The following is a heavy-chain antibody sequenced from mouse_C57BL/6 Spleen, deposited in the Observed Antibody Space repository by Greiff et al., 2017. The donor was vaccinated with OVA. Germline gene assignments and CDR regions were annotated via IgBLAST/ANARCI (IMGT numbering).Heavy chain of an antibody. V-gene: IGHV1-82*01. CDR3: APITTVVPTGVAY. D-gene: IGHD1-1*01. Sequence: QVQLQQSGPELVKPGASVKISCKASGYAFSSSWMNWVKQRPGKGLEWIGRIYPGDGDTNYNGKFKGKATLTADKSSSTAYMQLSSLTSEDSAVYFCAPITTVVPTGVAYWGQGTLVTVSA. J-gene: IGHJ3*01. CDR2: IYPGDGDT. CDR1: GYAFSSSW.